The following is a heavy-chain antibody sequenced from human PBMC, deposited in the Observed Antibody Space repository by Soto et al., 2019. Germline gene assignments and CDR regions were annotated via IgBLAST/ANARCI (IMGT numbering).Heavy chain of an antibody. CDR2: IYPGDSDT. J-gene: IGHJ4*02. CDR3: ARRGERWLQVLDY. Sequence: PGESLKISCNGSGFSFTIYWIGWVRQMPGKGLEWMGIIYPGDSDTRYSPSFQGQVTISADKSISTAYLQWSSLKASDTAMYYCARRGERWLQVLDYWGQGTLVTVSS. V-gene: IGHV5-51*01. D-gene: IGHD5-12*01. CDR1: GFSFTIYW.